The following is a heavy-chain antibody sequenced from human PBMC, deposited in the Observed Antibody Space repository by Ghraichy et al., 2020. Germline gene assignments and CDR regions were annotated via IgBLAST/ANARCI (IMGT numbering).Heavy chain of an antibody. CDR3: ARSRGAQMWLYCVDP. CDR2: ISSSSSYT. CDR1: GFTFSTYT. D-gene: IGHD5-12*01. V-gene: IGHV3-21*05. Sequence: GGSLRLSCAATGFTFSTYTMDWVRQAPGKGLEWVSCISSSSSYTYYADSVKGRFTISRDKAKDSLYLQMNSLRDEDTAVYYCARSRGAQMWLYCVDPGGQGNLVTVSS. J-gene: IGHJ5*02.